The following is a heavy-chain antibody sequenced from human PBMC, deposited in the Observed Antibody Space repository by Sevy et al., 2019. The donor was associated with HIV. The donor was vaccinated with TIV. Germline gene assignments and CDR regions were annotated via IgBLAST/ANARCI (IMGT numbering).Heavy chain of an antibody. V-gene: IGHV4-61*01. CDR3: VRDRIAAAVGYFDY. Sequence: SEILSLTCTVSGASVSYGNYYWTWIRQPPGKGLEWIGYISYIGSTNNNPSLKSRVTISLDTAKNQLSLRLNSVTATDTAVYYCVRDRIAAAVGYFDYWGQGALVTVSS. CDR1: GASVSYGNYY. D-gene: IGHD6-13*01. J-gene: IGHJ4*02. CDR2: ISYIGST.